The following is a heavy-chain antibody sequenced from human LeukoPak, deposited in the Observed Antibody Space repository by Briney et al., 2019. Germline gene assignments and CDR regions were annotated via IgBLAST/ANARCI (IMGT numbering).Heavy chain of an antibody. CDR2: ISWNSGSI. CDR1: GFTFDDYA. D-gene: IGHD1-26*01. Sequence: GGSLRLSCAASGFTFDDYAMHWVRQAPGKGLEWVSGISWNSGSIGYADSVKGRFTISRDNAKNSLYLQMNSLRAEDTALYYCAKDMYRGEWELPEYYFDYWGQGTLVTVSS. V-gene: IGHV3-9*01. CDR3: AKDMYRGEWELPEYYFDY. J-gene: IGHJ4*02.